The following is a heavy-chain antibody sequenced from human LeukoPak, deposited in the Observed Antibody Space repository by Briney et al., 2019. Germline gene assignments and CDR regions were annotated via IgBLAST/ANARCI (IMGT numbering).Heavy chain of an antibody. CDR3: ARDNSVRDEAWWFNP. D-gene: IGHD5-24*01. CDR2: ISPSGGST. V-gene: IGHV1-46*01. Sequence: ASVEVSCKAFGYTFTSNYMHWVRQAPGQGPEWLGVISPSGGSTTYAQKFQGRVTLTRDMSTSTDYLELSSVRSEDTGGYYCARDNSVRDEAWWFNPWGQGTLVTVSS. J-gene: IGHJ5*02. CDR1: GYTFTSNY.